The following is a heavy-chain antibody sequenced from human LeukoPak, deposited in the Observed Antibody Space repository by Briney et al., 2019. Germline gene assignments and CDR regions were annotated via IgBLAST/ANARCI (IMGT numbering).Heavy chain of an antibody. CDR3: ARALVYDYVWGSYRAFVY. Sequence: GASVTVSCKASGYTFTSYGISWVRQAPGQGLEWMGWISAYNGNTNYAQKLQGRVTMTTDTSTSTAYMELRSLRSDDTAMYYCARALVYDYVWGSYRAFVYWGQGTLVTVSS. V-gene: IGHV1-18*01. CDR1: GYTFTSYG. D-gene: IGHD3-16*02. J-gene: IGHJ4*02. CDR2: ISAYNGNT.